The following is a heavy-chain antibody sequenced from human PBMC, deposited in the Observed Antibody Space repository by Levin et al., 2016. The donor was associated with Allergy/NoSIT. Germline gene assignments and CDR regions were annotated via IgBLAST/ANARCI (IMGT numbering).Heavy chain of an antibody. J-gene: IGHJ5*02. Sequence: GESLKISCAASGFTFSSYSMNWVRQAPGKGLEWVSSISSSSSYIYYADSVKGRFTISRDNAKNSLYLQMNSLRAEDTAVYYCARVRGFYGDYSLSDPWGQGTLVTVSS. CDR2: ISSSSSYI. CDR3: ARVRGFYGDYSLSDP. D-gene: IGHD4-17*01. CDR1: GFTFSSYS. V-gene: IGHV3-21*01.